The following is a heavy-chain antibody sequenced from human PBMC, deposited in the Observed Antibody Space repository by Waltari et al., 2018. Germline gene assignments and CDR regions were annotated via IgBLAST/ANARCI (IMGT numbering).Heavy chain of an antibody. CDR2: FEPEEGET. CDR1: GYTLTELS. CDR3: ATASYLHDIVVVPAARNWFDP. V-gene: IGHV1-24*01. D-gene: IGHD2-2*01. Sequence: QVQLVQSGAEVKKPGASVKVSCKVSGYTLTELSMHWVRQAPGKGLEWMGGFEPEEGETIYAQKCQGRVTMTEDTSTDTAYMELSSLRSEDTAVYYCATASYLHDIVVVPAARNWFDPWGQGTLVTVSS. J-gene: IGHJ5*02.